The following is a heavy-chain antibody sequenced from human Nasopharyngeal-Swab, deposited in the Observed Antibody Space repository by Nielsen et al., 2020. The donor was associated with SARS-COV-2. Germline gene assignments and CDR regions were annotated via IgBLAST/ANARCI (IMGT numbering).Heavy chain of an antibody. V-gene: IGHV4-34*01. CDR3: ARGTVYYYDSSGYYYYYYGMDV. J-gene: IGHJ6*02. Sequence: WIRQPPGKGLEWIGEINHSGSTNYNPPLKSRVTISVDTSKNQFSLKLSSVTAADTAVYYCARGTVYYYDSSGYYYYYYGMDVWGQGTTVTVSS. CDR2: INHSGST. D-gene: IGHD3-22*01.